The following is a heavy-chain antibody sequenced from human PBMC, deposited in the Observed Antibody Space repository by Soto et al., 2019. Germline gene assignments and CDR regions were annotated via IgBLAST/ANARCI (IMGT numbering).Heavy chain of an antibody. CDR2: IYPGDSDT. V-gene: IGHV5-51*01. J-gene: IGHJ6*03. CDR1: GYSFTSYW. D-gene: IGHD5-12*01. Sequence: GESLKISCKGSGYSFTSYWIGWVRQMPGKGLEWMGIIYPGDSDTRYSPSFQGQVTISADKSISTAYLQWSSLKASDTAMYYCARHGGEGGYDSHYYYYYMDVWGKGTTVTVSS. CDR3: ARHGGEGGYDSHYYYYYMDV.